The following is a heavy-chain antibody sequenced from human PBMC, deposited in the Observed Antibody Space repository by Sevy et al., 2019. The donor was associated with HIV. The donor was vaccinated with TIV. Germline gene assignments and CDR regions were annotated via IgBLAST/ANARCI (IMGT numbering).Heavy chain of an antibody. J-gene: IGHJ2*01. D-gene: IGHD2-15*01. V-gene: IGHV3-23*01. CDR1: GFTFSNYA. CDR3: ARNPGYCSGGTCYGYFDL. CDR2: ISGSGGST. Sequence: GGSLRLSCAASGFTFSNYAMSWVRQAPGKGLEWVSGISGSGGSTYYADSVKGRFTISRDNSKNTLYLQMSSLRAEDTAVYYCARNPGYCSGGTCYGYFDLWGRGTLVTVSS.